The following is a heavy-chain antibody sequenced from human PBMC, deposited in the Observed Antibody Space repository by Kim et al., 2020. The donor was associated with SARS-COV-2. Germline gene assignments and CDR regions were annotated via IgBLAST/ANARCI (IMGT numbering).Heavy chain of an antibody. CDR3: ARLYSGTRPPDY. V-gene: IGHV4-39*01. Sequence: NSTPSLKSRVTISADTSKKPLSLKLTSVTAADTAVFYCARLYSGTRPPDYWGQGILVTVAS. D-gene: IGHD6-25*01. J-gene: IGHJ4*02.